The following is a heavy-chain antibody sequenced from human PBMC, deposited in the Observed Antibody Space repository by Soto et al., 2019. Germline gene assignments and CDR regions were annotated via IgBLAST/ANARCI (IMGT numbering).Heavy chain of an antibody. CDR1: GYTFTSYA. J-gene: IGHJ4*02. Sequence: ASVKVSCKASGYTFTSYAMHWVRQAPGQRLEWMGWINAGNGNTKYSQKFQGRVTITRDTSASTAYMELSSLRSEDTAVYYCARGTGDIVVVPAAREHYYFDYWGQGTLVTVSS. CDR3: ARGTGDIVVVPAAREHYYFDY. D-gene: IGHD2-2*01. CDR2: INAGNGNT. V-gene: IGHV1-3*01.